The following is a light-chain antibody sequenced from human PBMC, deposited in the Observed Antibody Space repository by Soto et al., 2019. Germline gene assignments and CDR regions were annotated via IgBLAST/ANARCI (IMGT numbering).Light chain of an antibody. J-gene: IGKJ2*01. CDR1: QVISSW. CDR3: QHANRFPYT. Sequence: DIQMTQSPSSVSASVGDRVTITCRASQVISSWLSWYQQKPGKSPKLLIGAASSLQSGVPSRFRGSGSGTDFTLTISSLQPKDFATYYCQHANRFPYTFGQGTMLELK. V-gene: IGKV1-12*01. CDR2: AAS.